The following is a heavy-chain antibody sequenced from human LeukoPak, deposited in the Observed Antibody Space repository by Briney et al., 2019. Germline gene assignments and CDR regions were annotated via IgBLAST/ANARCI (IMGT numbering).Heavy chain of an antibody. CDR2: INPNSGAT. Sequence: ASVKVSCKPSGYTFTGYYMHWVRQAPGQGLEWMGWINPNSGATNYAQKFQGRVTVTRDTSINTAYMELSRLRSDDTAVYYCAREPPRGRGSYSFDYWGQGTLVTVSS. V-gene: IGHV1-2*02. CDR1: GYTFTGYY. D-gene: IGHD3-10*01. J-gene: IGHJ4*02. CDR3: AREPPRGRGSYSFDY.